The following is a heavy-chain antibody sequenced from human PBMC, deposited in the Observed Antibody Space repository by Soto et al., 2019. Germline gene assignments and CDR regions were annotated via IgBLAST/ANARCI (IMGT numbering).Heavy chain of an antibody. J-gene: IGHJ5*02. CDR2: ISYDGSNK. V-gene: IGHV3-30*18. D-gene: IGHD3-10*01. CDR1: GFTFSSYG. CDR3: AKGESLLWFGELHNWFDP. Sequence: QVQLVESGGGVVQPGRSLRLSCAASGFTFSSYGMHWVRQAPGKGLEWVAVISYDGSNKYYADSVKGRFTISRDNSKNTLYLQMNSLRAEDTAVYYGAKGESLLWFGELHNWFDPWGQGTLVTVSS.